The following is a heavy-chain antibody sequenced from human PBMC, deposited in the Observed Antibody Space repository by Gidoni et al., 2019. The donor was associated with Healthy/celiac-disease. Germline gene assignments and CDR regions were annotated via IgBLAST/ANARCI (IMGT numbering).Heavy chain of an antibody. CDR3: ARVEDYYFDY. CDR1: GGTFSSYA. V-gene: IGHV1-69*01. Sequence: QVQLVQSGAEVQKPGSSVTVSCKASGGTFSSYAISWVRQAPGQGLEWMVGIIPIVGTANYAQKYQGRVKINADESTSTDYMELSSLRSEDTAVYYCARVEDYYFDYWGQGTLVTVSS. CDR2: IIPIVGTA. J-gene: IGHJ4*02.